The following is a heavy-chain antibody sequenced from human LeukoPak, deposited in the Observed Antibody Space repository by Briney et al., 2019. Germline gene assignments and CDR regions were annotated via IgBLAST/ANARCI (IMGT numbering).Heavy chain of an antibody. V-gene: IGHV3-30-3*01. CDR3: ARTARQLHDSSGYYYKWRDYFDH. CDR1: GFTFSSYA. Sequence: GGSLRLSCAASGFTFSSYAMHWVRQAPGKGLEWVAVISYDGSNKYYADSVKGRFTISRDNSKNTLYLQMNSLRAEDSAVYYCARTARQLHDSSGYYYKWRDYFDHWGQGTLVTVSS. J-gene: IGHJ4*02. CDR2: ISYDGSNK. D-gene: IGHD3-22*01.